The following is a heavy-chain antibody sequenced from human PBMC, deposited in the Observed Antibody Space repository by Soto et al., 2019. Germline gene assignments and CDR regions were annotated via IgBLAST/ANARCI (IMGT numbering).Heavy chain of an antibody. Sequence: EVQLVESGGGLVQPGGSLRLSCAASGFTVSSNYMSWVRQAPGKGLEWVSVIYSGGSTYYADSVKGRFTIARHNSKNTLYLQMNSLRAEDTAVYSCAQGGGYDYFDYWGQGTLVTVSS. D-gene: IGHD5-12*01. J-gene: IGHJ4*02. CDR2: IYSGGST. V-gene: IGHV3-53*04. CDR1: GFTVSSNY. CDR3: AQGGGYDYFDY.